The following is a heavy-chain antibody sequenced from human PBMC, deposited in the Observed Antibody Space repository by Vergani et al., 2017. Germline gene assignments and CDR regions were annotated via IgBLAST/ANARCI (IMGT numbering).Heavy chain of an antibody. V-gene: IGHV4-30-4*01. J-gene: IGHJ5*02. CDR3: ARGPLPGWFDP. CDR2: IFHDGST. Sequence: QMQLQESGPGLVKPSQTLSLTCTVSGDSINSPNYYWTWIRQPPGKGLEWIGYIFHDGSTYYDPSLKSRVIMSIDTSKNQFSLNMIFVTAADTAVYYCARGPLPGWFDPWGRGTLVTVSS. CDR1: GDSINSPNYY.